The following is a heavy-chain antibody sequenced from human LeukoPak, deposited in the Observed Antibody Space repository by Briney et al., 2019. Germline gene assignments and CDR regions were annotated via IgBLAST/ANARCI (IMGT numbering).Heavy chain of an antibody. D-gene: IGHD3-16*01. CDR3: ARDTWGKDAFDI. CDR2: INYSGST. V-gene: IGHV4-39*07. J-gene: IGHJ3*02. CDR1: GGSISSSSYY. Sequence: SETLSLTCTVSGGSISSSSYYWGWIRQPPGKGLEWIGSINYSGSTYYNPSLKSRVTISVDTSKNQFSLKLSSVTAADTAVFYCARDTWGKDAFDIWGQGTMVTVSS.